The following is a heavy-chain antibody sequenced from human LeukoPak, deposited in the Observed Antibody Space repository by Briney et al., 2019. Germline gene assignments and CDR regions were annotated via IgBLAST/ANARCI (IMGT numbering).Heavy chain of an antibody. V-gene: IGHV3-23*01. CDR3: AKDPDYYYMDV. CDR2: ISGRGGWA. J-gene: IGHJ6*03. CDR1: GFIFSNFA. Sequence: PGGSLRLSCAASGFIFSNFAMSWVRQAPGKGLEWVSAISGRGGWAYYADSVKGRFTISRDDSKNMMWLQMNSLRAEDTALYYCAKDPDYYYMDVWGKGTTVTVSS.